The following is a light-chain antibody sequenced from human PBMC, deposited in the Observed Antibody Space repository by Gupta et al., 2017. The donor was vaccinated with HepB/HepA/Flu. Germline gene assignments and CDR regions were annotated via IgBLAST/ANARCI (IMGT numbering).Light chain of an antibody. J-gene: IGKJ5*01. V-gene: IGKV1-12*01. CDR2: AAS. Sequence: DIHMTQSPSSVSASVGDRVTITCRASQDINKWVAWYQQKPGRAPKLLIYAASTLQSGVPPRFSGSGSKSDFTLTITSLQPEDFATYYCQQANSFPIPFGQGTRLEIK. CDR3: QQANSFPIP. CDR1: QDINKW.